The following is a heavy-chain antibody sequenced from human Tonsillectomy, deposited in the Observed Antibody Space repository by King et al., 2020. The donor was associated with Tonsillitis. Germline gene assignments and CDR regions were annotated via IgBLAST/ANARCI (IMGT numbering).Heavy chain of an antibody. CDR1: GFTFSTYS. V-gene: IGHV3-74*01. Sequence: EVQLVESGGGLVQPGGSLRLSCAASGFTFSTYSMHWVRRAPGKGLVWVAHTNTDGRNTNYADSVKGRLTISRDNAKNTLYLQMNSLRTEDTAVYCCARDHSGSGHAFVIWGQGTKVTVSS. CDR2: TNTDGRNT. J-gene: IGHJ3*02. CDR3: ARDHSGSGHAFVI. D-gene: IGHD3-10*01.